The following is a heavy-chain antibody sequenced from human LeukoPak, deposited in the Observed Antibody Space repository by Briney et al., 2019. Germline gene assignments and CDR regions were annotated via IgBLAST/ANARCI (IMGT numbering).Heavy chain of an antibody. Sequence: SETLSLTCTVSGGSISSSSYYWGWIRQPPGKGLEWIGSIYYSGSTNYNPSLKSRVTISVDTSKNQFSLKLSSVTAADTAVYYCARDLRIAAAGSYYYYMDVWGKGTTVTVSS. D-gene: IGHD6-13*01. CDR3: ARDLRIAAAGSYYYYMDV. J-gene: IGHJ6*03. CDR1: GGSISSSSYY. V-gene: IGHV4-39*07. CDR2: IYYSGST.